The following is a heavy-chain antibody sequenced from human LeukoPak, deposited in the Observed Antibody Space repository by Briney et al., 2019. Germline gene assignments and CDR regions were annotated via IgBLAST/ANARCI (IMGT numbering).Heavy chain of an antibody. CDR3: AKDRVIVVVSGYGDSGFDY. V-gene: IGHV3-30*18. Sequence: PGGSLRLSCAASGFTFSSYGMHWVRQAPGKGLEWVAVISYDGSNKYYADSVKGRFTISRDNSKNTLYLQMNSLRAEDTAVYYCAKDRVIVVVSGYGDSGFDYWGQGTLVTVSS. J-gene: IGHJ4*02. D-gene: IGHD3-22*01. CDR1: GFTFSSYG. CDR2: ISYDGSNK.